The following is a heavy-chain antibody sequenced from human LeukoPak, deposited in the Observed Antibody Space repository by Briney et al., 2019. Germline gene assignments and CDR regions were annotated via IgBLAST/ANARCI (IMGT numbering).Heavy chain of an antibody. Sequence: PGGSLRPSCAASGFTFSNAWMSWVRQAPGKGLEWIGDVNDSGAAYYNPSLKSRVSISVDTSNNQLSLKLSSVTAADTAVYYCARSHYYHSSGFLVAFDIWGQGTKVPVSS. CDR3: ARSHYYHSSGFLVAFDI. J-gene: IGHJ3*02. D-gene: IGHD3-22*01. CDR1: GFTFSNAW. V-gene: IGHV4-34*01. CDR2: VNDSGAA.